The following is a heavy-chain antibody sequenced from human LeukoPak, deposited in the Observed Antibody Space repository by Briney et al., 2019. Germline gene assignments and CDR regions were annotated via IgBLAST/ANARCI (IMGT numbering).Heavy chain of an antibody. CDR2: ISGSGGST. CDR3: AKGRPLYGSGSYSGALFDY. J-gene: IGHJ4*02. D-gene: IGHD3-10*01. V-gene: IGHV3-23*01. Sequence: GGSLRLSCAASGFTFSSYAMSWVRQAPGKGLEWVSAISGSGGSTYYADSVKGRFTISRDDSKNTLYLQMNSLRAEDTAVYYCAKGRPLYGSGSYSGALFDYWGQGTLVTVSS. CDR1: GFTFSSYA.